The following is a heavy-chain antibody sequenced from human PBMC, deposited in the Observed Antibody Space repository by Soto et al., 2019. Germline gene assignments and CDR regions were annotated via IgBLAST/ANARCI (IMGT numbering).Heavy chain of an antibody. D-gene: IGHD3-3*01. J-gene: IGHJ3*02. CDR3: TTYYDFWSGYYTRAFDI. CDR2: IKSKTDGGTT. V-gene: IGHV3-15*01. Sequence: GGSLRLSCAASGFTFSNAWMSWVRQAPGKGLEWVDRIKSKTDGGTTDYAAPVKGRFTISRDDSKNTLYLQMNSLKTEDTAMYYCTTYYDFWSGYYTRAFDIWGQGTMVTVSS. CDR1: GFTFSNAW.